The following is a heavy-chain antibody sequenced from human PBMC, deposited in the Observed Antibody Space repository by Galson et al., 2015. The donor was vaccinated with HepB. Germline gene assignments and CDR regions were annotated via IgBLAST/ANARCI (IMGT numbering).Heavy chain of an antibody. CDR1: GFTFSSYA. V-gene: IGHV3-30-3*02. Sequence: SLRLSCAASGFTFSSYAMHWVRQAPGKGLEWVAVISYDGSNKYYADSVKGRFTISRDNSKNTLYLQMNSLRAEDTAVYYCAKRVEAGDYDYWGQGTLVTVSS. J-gene: IGHJ4*02. CDR2: ISYDGSNK. CDR3: AKRVEAGDYDY. D-gene: IGHD6-13*01.